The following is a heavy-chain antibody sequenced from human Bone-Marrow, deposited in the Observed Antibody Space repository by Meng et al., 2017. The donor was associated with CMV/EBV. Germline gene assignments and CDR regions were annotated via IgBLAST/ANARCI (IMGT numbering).Heavy chain of an antibody. CDR2: IYWNDDK. Sequence: SGPTLVKPTQTLTLTCTFSGFSLSTSGVGVGWIRQPPGKALEWLALIYWNDDKRYSPSLKSRLTITKDTSKNQVVLTMTNMDPVDTATYYCAHTVRYIVVVPAAIWGFDYWGQGTLVTVSS. CDR3: AHTVRYIVVVPAAIWGFDY. CDR1: GFSLSTSGVG. J-gene: IGHJ4*02. V-gene: IGHV2-5*01. D-gene: IGHD2-2*02.